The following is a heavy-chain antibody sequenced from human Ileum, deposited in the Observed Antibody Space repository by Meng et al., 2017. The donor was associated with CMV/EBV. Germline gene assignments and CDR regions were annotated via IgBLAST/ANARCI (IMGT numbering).Heavy chain of an antibody. CDR2: IIPIVDVT. J-gene: IGHJ4*02. V-gene: IGHV1-69*04. CDR3: AKDQADDYNYPPLDY. Sequence: SEGTISSNGSSWMGKAPGQGLEWIGRIIPIVDVTNYSQKFKGRVTITADKATGTAYMELTSLKSEDTAVYYCAKDQADDYNYPPLDYWGQGTLVTVSS. CDR1: EGTISSNG. D-gene: IGHD5-24*01.